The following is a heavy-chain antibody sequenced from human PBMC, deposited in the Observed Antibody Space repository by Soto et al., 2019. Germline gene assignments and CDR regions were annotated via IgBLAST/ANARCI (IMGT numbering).Heavy chain of an antibody. V-gene: IGHV3-48*03. D-gene: IGHD3-16*01. CDR2: ISECGTTT. J-gene: IGHJ4*02. CDR3: VRDARGGGLLLWDC. CDR1: GFMFNDYE. Sequence: EVQLVESGGGLAQSGGSLRLSCAASGFMFNDYEMNWVRQAPGKGREWVSYISECGTTTDYTDSVKGRFTISRDNAKESLYLQMNSLTPEDTATYFCVRDARGGGLLLWDCWGQGVVVSVSS.